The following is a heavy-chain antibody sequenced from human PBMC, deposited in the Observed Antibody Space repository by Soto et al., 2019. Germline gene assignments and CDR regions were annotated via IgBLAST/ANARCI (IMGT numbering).Heavy chain of an antibody. CDR1: GFTFSSYG. D-gene: IGHD3-10*01. J-gene: IGHJ5*01. CDR2: ISYEGSGT. CDR3: VKNSGWFNS. V-gene: IGHV3-30*18. Sequence: GGSLRLSCAASGFTFSSYGMHWVRQAPGKGLEWVAVISYEGSGTITYYADSVRGRFTISRDNSKNTVYLQMDSLTADDTAVYYCVKNSGWFNSWGQGTPVTVSS.